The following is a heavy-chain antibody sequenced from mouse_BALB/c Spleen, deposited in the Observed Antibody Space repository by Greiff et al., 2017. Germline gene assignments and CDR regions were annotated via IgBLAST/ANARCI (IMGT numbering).Heavy chain of an antibody. CDR1: GYTFTDYN. CDR3: AREEGNYYGNYEGFAY. V-gene: IGHV1S29*02. CDR2: IYPYNGGT. J-gene: IGHJ3*01. D-gene: IGHD2-1*01. Sequence: VQLQQSGPELVKPGASVKISCKASGYTFTDYNMHWVKQSHGKSLEWIGYIYPYNGGTGYNQKFKSKATLTVDNSSSTAYMELRSLTSEDSAVYYCAREEGNYYGNYEGFAYWGQGTLVTVSA.